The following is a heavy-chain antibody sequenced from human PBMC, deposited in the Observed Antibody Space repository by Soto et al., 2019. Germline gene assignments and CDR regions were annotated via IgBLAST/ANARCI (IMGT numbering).Heavy chain of an antibody. D-gene: IGHD5-12*01. CDR1: GFTFSNAG. CDR2: IKSKTDGGTT. CDR3: TTDRGGCTGCDYYFDY. V-gene: IGHV3-15*01. Sequence: GGSLRLSCAASGFTFSNAGMSWVRQAPGKGLEWVGRIKSKTDGGTTDYAAPVKGRFAISRDESKNTLYLQMNSVNTEYTAVNSCTTDRGGCTGCDYYFDYWGQGTLVTVSS. J-gene: IGHJ4*02.